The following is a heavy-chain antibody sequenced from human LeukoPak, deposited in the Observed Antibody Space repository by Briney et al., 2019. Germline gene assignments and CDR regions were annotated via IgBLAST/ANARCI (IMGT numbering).Heavy chain of an antibody. J-gene: IGHJ4*02. V-gene: IGHV4-39*01. Sequence: KPSETLSLTCTVSGGSIGNNNYYWAWIRQPPGKGLECIGSIYYSGSPYYNPSLKSRVTISVDTSKNQFSLRLSSVTAADTAVYYCATWRTAKTGFDYWGQGTPVTVSS. D-gene: IGHD1-1*01. CDR3: ATWRTAKTGFDY. CDR2: IYYSGSP. CDR1: GGSIGNNNYY.